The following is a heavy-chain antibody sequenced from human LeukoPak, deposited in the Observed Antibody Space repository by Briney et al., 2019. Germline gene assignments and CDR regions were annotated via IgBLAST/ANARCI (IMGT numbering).Heavy chain of an antibody. D-gene: IGHD4-17*01. CDR1: GYTFTSYA. Sequence: ASVKVSCKASGYTFTSYAMNWVRQAPGQGLEWMGWINTNTGNPTYAQGFTGRFVFSLDTSFSTAYLQISSLKAEDTAVYYCAREVYGDYAPNRNYYYYYYMDVWGKGTTVTVSS. V-gene: IGHV7-4-1*02. J-gene: IGHJ6*03. CDR2: INTNTGNP. CDR3: AREVYGDYAPNRNYYYYYYMDV.